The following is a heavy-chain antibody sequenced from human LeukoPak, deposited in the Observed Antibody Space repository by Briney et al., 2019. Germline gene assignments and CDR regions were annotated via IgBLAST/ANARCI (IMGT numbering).Heavy chain of an antibody. CDR2: IYYSGST. Sequence: SETLSLTCTVSGGSISSYYWSWIRQPPGRGLEWIGYIYYSGSTNYNPSLKSRVTISVDTSKNQFSLKLSSVTAADTAVYYCASYSYYYDSSGYFDYWGQGTLVTVSS. D-gene: IGHD3-22*01. CDR3: ASYSYYYDSSGYFDY. V-gene: IGHV4-59*01. J-gene: IGHJ4*02. CDR1: GGSISSYY.